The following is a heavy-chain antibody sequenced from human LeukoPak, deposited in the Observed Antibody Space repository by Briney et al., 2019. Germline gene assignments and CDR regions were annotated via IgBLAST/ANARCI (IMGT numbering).Heavy chain of an antibody. CDR1: GGSFSGYY. J-gene: IGHJ4*02. D-gene: IGHD6-19*01. V-gene: IGHV4-34*01. CDR3: ARHSVAGVKLVDY. CDR2: IYYSGSA. Sequence: SETLSLTCAVYGGSFSGYYWGWIRQPPGKGLEWIGNIYYSGSASYNPSLKSRVTMSADTSKNQFSLKLSSVTAADTAVYYCARHSVAGVKLVDYWGQGTLVTVSS.